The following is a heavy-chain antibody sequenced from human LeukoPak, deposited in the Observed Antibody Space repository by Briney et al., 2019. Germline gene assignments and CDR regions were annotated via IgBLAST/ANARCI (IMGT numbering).Heavy chain of an antibody. CDR3: ARDLDSSSWYRGYYYYMDV. D-gene: IGHD6-13*01. CDR2: IIPIFGTA. CDR1: GGTFSSYA. J-gene: IGHJ6*03. Sequence: SVKVSCKASGGTFSSYAISWVRQAPGQGLEWMGGIIPIFGTANYAQKFQGRVTITADESTSTAYMELSSLRSEDTAVYYCARDLDSSSWYRGYYYYMDVWGKGTTVTVSS. V-gene: IGHV1-69*13.